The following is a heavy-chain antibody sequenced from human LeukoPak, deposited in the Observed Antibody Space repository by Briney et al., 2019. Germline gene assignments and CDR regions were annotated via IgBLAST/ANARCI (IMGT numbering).Heavy chain of an antibody. Sequence: GGSLDLSCAASGFTFSSYAMHGVRQAPGKGLEGVAVISYDGSNKYYADSGKGRFTISRDNSKNTLYLQMNSLRAEDTAVYYCARDTMVRGVYYFDYWCQGTLVTVSS. D-gene: IGHD3-10*01. J-gene: IGHJ4*02. CDR1: GFTFSSYA. CDR2: ISYDGSNK. CDR3: ARDTMVRGVYYFDY. V-gene: IGHV3-30-3*01.